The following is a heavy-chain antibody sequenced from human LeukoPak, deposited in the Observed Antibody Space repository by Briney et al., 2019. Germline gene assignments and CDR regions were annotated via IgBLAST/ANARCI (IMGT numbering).Heavy chain of an antibody. Sequence: GGSLRLSCAASGFTFSTYSMNWVRQAPGKGLEWVSSISSSSSYIYYADSVKGRFTISRDNAKNSLYLQMNSLRAEDTAVYYCARDQYGSGRYSRLDYWGQGTLVTVSS. D-gene: IGHD3-10*01. CDR2: ISSSSSYI. J-gene: IGHJ4*02. CDR1: GFTFSTYS. CDR3: ARDQYGSGRYSRLDY. V-gene: IGHV3-21*01.